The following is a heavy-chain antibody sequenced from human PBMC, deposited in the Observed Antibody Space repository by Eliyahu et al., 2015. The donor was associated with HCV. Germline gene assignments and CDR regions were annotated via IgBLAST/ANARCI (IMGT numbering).Heavy chain of an antibody. CDR1: GPTFSTYP. CDR3: ARPPHLWSGPQWTLGV. Sequence: QVRLVQSGAEVKKPGSSVRLSCEXSGPTFSTYPLSWVRQAPGQGLEWMAGLIPISRSPQYSQKFQGRVTFSADESTKTAYLEIRGLTSEDTAVYYCARPPHLWSGPQWTLGVWGQGTTVIVSS. D-gene: IGHD3-3*02. J-gene: IGHJ6*02. CDR2: LIPISRSP. V-gene: IGHV1-69*01.